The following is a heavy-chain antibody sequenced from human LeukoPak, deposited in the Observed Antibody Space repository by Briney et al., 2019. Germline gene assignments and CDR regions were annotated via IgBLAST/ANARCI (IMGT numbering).Heavy chain of an antibody. V-gene: IGHV4-39*01. Sequence: SGTLSLTCTVSGGSISSSSYYWGWIRQPPGKGLEWIGSIYYSGSTYYNPSLKSRVTISVDTSKNQFSLKLSSVTAADTAVYYCARRGGGYDGRDYWGQGTLVTVSS. J-gene: IGHJ4*02. D-gene: IGHD5-12*01. CDR3: ARRGGGYDGRDY. CDR1: GGSISSSSYY. CDR2: IYYSGST.